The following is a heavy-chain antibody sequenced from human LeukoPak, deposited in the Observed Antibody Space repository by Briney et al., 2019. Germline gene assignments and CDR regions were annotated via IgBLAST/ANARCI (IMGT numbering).Heavy chain of an antibody. V-gene: IGHV1-46*01. Sequence: ASVKVSCKASGYAFTRHYMHWVRQAPGQGLEWMGLINPSGSSTIYAQKFQGRVTMTRDMSTSTDYMELSSLRSDDTAVYYCARGRIAAAGTDFDYWGQGTLVTVSS. D-gene: IGHD6-13*01. CDR3: ARGRIAAAGTDFDY. J-gene: IGHJ4*02. CDR1: GYAFTRHY. CDR2: INPSGSST.